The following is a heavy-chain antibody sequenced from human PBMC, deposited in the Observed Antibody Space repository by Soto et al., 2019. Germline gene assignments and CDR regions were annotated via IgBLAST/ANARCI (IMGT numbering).Heavy chain of an antibody. J-gene: IGHJ4*02. CDR1: GYIFTSYG. CDR3: ARGDDILTGYYRGVDF. D-gene: IGHD3-9*01. V-gene: IGHV1-18*01. CDR2: ISAYDGHT. Sequence: QVPLLQSGAEVKKPGASVTVSCKASGYIFTSYGISWVRQAPGQGLEWMGWISAYDGHTKYAQKVQGRVTMSTDTVTTTAYMELRSLRSNDTAVYYCARGDDILTGYYRGVDFWGQGTLVTVSS.